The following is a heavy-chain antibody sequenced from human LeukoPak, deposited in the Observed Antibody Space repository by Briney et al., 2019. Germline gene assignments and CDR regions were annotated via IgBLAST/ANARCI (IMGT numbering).Heavy chain of an antibody. D-gene: IGHD3-16*01. J-gene: IGHJ4*02. CDR1: GFTFSSYW. CDR3: VRWGGGFDY. Sequence: GGSLRLSCAASGFTFSSYWMTWVRQAPGKGLEWVARIKQDGSDKYYVESVRGRFTISRDNAKNSLYLQMSSPRAEDTAVYYCVRWGGGFDYWGQGTLVTVSS. V-gene: IGHV3-7*04. CDR2: IKQDGSDK.